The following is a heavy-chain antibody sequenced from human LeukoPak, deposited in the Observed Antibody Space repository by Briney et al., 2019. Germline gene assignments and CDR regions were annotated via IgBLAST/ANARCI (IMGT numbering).Heavy chain of an antibody. CDR2: IIPIFGTA. V-gene: IGHV1-69*05. CDR3: ARSGYSYGPPWYYYMDV. CDR1: GGTFSSYA. J-gene: IGHJ6*03. D-gene: IGHD5-18*01. Sequence: ASVKVSCKASGGTFSSYAISWVRQAPGQGLEWMGGIIPIFGTANYAQKFQGRVTITTDESTSTAYMELSSLRSEDTAVYYCARSGYSYGPPWYYYMDVWGKGTTVTVSS.